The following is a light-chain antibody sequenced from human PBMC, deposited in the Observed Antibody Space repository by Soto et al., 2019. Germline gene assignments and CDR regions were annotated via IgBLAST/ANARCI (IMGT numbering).Light chain of an antibody. CDR2: DTS. CDR1: QSLTNSF. CDR3: QQYNNWPPIT. V-gene: IGKV3-20*01. Sequence: EFVLTQSPGTLSLSPGERATLSCRASQSLTNSFIAWYHQRPGQAPRLLIYDTSSRASGIPDRFSGSGSGTEFTLTISSLQSEDFAVYYCQQYNNWPPITFGQGTRLEI. J-gene: IGKJ5*01.